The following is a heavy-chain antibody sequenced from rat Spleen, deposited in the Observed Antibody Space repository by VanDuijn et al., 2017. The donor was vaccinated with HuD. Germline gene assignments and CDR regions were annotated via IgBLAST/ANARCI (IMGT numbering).Heavy chain of an antibody. D-gene: IGHD2-2*01. CDR3: TGGGIPWYLDF. CDR1: GFSFSDYY. Sequence: VQLVESGGGLVRPGGSLKLSCAASGFSFSDYYMAWVRQAPKKGLEWVASMSYEGSTTYYGDSVKGRFTISRDNAKSTLYLQMNSLRSEDSATYYCTGGGIPWYLDFWGPGTMVTVSS. CDR2: MSYEGSTT. J-gene: IGHJ1*01. V-gene: IGHV5-22*01.